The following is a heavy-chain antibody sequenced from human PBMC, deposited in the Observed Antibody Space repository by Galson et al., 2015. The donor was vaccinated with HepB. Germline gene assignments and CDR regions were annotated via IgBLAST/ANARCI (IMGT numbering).Heavy chain of an antibody. CDR2: IIPILGIA. Sequence: SVKVSCKASGGTFSSYTISWARQAPGQGLEWMGRIIPILGIANYAQKFQGRVTITADKSTSTAYMELSSLRSEDTAVYYCARAGRSGYRYYFDYWGQGTLVTVSS. D-gene: IGHD3-22*01. V-gene: IGHV1-69*02. CDR1: GGTFSSYT. CDR3: ARAGRSGYRYYFDY. J-gene: IGHJ4*02.